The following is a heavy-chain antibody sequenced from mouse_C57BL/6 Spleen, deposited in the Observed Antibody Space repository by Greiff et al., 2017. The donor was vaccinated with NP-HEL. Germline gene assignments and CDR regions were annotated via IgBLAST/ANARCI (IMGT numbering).Heavy chain of an antibody. Sequence: EVQLQQSGPELVKPGASVKISCKASGYTFTDYYMNWVKQSHGKSLEWIGDINPNNGGTSYNQKFKGKATLTVDKSSSTAYMELRSLTSEDSAVYYCAFTFLDAMDYWGQGTSVTVSS. V-gene: IGHV1-26*01. J-gene: IGHJ4*01. D-gene: IGHD1-1*01. CDR2: INPNNGGT. CDR3: AFTFLDAMDY. CDR1: GYTFTDYY.